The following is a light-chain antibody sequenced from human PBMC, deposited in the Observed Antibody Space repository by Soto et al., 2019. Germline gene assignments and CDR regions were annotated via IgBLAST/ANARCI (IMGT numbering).Light chain of an antibody. CDR2: WAS. V-gene: IGKV4-1*01. Sequence: DIVMTQSPDSLALSLGERATINCKSSQSLLYSSNNKNYLTWYQQKPGQPPKLLIYWASTRESGVPDRFSGSGSGKDFTLTISSLQAEDVAVYYCQQYYTTPFTFGPGTQVDIK. CDR3: QQYYTTPFT. CDR1: QSLLYSSNNKNY. J-gene: IGKJ3*01.